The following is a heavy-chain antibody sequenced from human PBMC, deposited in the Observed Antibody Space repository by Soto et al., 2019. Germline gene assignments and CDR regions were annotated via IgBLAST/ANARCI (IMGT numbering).Heavy chain of an antibody. CDR1: GGSFSGYY. J-gene: IGHJ6*02. CDR3: ARGGYYDSSGYYWRYYYGMDV. D-gene: IGHD3-22*01. Sequence: TSETLSLTCAVYGGSFSGYYWSWIRQPPGKGLEWIGEINHSGSTNYNPSLKSRVTISVDTSKNQFPLKLSSVTAADTAVYYCARGGYYDSSGYYWRYYYGMDVWGQGTTVTVSS. V-gene: IGHV4-34*01. CDR2: INHSGST.